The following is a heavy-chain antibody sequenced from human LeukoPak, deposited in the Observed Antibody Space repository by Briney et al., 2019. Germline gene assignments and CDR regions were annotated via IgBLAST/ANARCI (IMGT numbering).Heavy chain of an antibody. J-gene: IGHJ4*02. CDR3: AKVGPRDGYREYYFDY. Sequence: GGSLRLSCAASGITFSSYAMTWVRPAPGEGLEWVSAISGSGGSTYYADSVKGRFTISRDNSKNTLYLQMNSLRAEDTAVYYCAKVGPRDGYREYYFDYWGQGTLVTVSS. D-gene: IGHD5-24*01. CDR1: GITFSSYA. V-gene: IGHV3-23*01. CDR2: ISGSGGST.